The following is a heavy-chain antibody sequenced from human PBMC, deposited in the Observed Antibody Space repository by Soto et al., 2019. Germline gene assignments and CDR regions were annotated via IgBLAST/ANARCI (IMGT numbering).Heavy chain of an antibody. CDR2: IYHSGNA. D-gene: IGHD2-2*01. V-gene: IGHV4-59*13. J-gene: IGHJ4*02. CDR1: GDSIRNVY. Sequence: SETLSLTCTVSGDSIRNVYRSWIRQPPGKGLEWIGFIYHSGNAKYNPSLKSRVAMSVDSSKNQISLSLNSVTAADSAVYFCARAHAPTLPFDSWGQGTLVTVSS. CDR3: ARAHAPTLPFDS.